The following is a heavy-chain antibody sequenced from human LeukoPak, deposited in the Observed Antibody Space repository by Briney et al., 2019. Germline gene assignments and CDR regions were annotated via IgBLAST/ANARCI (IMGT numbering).Heavy chain of an antibody. D-gene: IGHD2-8*01. J-gene: IGHJ4*02. Sequence: ASVTVSCKASGYTFTGYYMHWVRQAPGQGLEWMGWINPNSGDTYYAQNFQGRVTMTRDTSISSAYMELSSLRSGDTAVYYCARVWPCANGVCPDVFEYWGQGTLVTVSS. CDR1: GYTFTGYY. V-gene: IGHV1-2*02. CDR2: INPNSGDT. CDR3: ARVWPCANGVCPDVFEY.